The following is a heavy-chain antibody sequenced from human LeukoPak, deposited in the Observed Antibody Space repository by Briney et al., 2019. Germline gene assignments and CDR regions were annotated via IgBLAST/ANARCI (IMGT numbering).Heavy chain of an antibody. CDR3: ARGRSAVVVTAIPPRGFDY. D-gene: IGHD2-21*02. J-gene: IGHJ4*02. CDR1: GYTFTGYY. V-gene: IGHV1-2*02. CDR2: ISPNSGGT. Sequence: ASVKVSCKASGYTFTGYYMHWVRQAPGQGLEWMGWISPNSGGTNYAQKFQGRVTMTRDTSISTAYMELSRLRSDDTAVYYCARGRSAVVVTAIPPRGFDYWGQGTLVTVSS.